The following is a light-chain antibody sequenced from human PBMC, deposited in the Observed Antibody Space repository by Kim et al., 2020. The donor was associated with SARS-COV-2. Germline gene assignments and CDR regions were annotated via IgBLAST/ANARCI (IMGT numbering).Light chain of an antibody. Sequence: QSALTQPASVSGSPGRSITISCTGTSSDVGAYNYVSWYQQHPGKAPKLMIFDVSNRPSGVSNRFSGSKSGNTASLTISGLQAEDEADYYCSSYSTSSTPFVFGGGTKLTVL. V-gene: IGLV2-14*03. J-gene: IGLJ2*01. CDR2: DVS. CDR3: SSYSTSSTPFV. CDR1: SSDVGAYNY.